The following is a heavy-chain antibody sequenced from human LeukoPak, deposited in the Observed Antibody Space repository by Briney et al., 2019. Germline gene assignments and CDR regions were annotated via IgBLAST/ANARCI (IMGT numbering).Heavy chain of an antibody. CDR1: GGTFSSYA. Sequence: GASVKVSCKASGGTFSSYAISWVRQAPGQGLEWMGGIIPIFGTANYAQKFQGRVTMTRDTSTSTVYMELSSLRSEDTAVYYCARLSMIVVAGGMDVWGQGTTVTVSS. J-gene: IGHJ6*02. D-gene: IGHD3-22*01. V-gene: IGHV1-69*05. CDR3: ARLSMIVVAGGMDV. CDR2: IIPIFGTA.